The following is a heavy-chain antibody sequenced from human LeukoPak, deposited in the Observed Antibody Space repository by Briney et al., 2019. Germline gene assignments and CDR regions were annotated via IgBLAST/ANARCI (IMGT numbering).Heavy chain of an antibody. CDR1: GSIFTTYW. Sequence: GESLKISCEGSGSIFTTYWISWVRQLPGKGLEWMGRIDPSDSYTNYSPSFQGHVTISADKSFSTAYLQWTSLKASDTAMYYCARHAKAYGSSCDYWGQGTLVTVSS. D-gene: IGHD6-13*01. J-gene: IGHJ4*02. CDR3: ARHAKAYGSSCDY. CDR2: IDPSDSYT. V-gene: IGHV5-10-1*01.